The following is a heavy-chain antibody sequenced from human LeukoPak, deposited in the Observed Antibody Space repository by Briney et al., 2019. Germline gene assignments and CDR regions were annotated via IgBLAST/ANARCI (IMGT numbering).Heavy chain of an antibody. J-gene: IGHJ3*02. CDR1: GFTFSSYG. CDR2: ISSRSTYI. CDR3: ATSMAQDVDAFHI. D-gene: IGHD2-21*01. V-gene: IGHV3-21*01. Sequence: GGSLRLSCAASGFTFSSYGMHWVRQTPGKGLEWVSSISSRSTYIYYADSVKGRFTISRDNAKNSLYLQMNSLRAEDTAMFYCATSMAQDVDAFHIWGQGTMVTVSS.